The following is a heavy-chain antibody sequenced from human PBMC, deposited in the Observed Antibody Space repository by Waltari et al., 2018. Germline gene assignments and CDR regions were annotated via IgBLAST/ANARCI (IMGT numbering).Heavy chain of an antibody. D-gene: IGHD3-22*01. V-gene: IGHV3-30*01. CDR3: ARDLWFYDSSGYLDY. CDR1: GFTFSTYA. CDR2: ISYDGNNK. Sequence: QVQLVESGGAVVQPGRSLRLSCAASGFTFSTYALHWVRQAPGKGLGWVAVISYDGNNKYYADSVKGRFTISRDNSRNTLYLRMNSLLAEDMAVYYCARDLWFYDSSGYLDYWGQGTLVTVSS. J-gene: IGHJ4*02.